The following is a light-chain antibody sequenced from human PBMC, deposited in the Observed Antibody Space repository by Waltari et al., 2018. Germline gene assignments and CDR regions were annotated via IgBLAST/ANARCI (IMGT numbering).Light chain of an antibody. CDR1: SSNIGNNY. J-gene: IGLJ3*02. V-gene: IGLV1-51*01. Sequence: QSVLTQPPSVSAAPGQKVTISCSGRSSNIGNNYVSWYQQLPEPAPKLLIYDNNKRPSGIPDRFSGSKSGTSATLGITGLQTGDEADYYCGTWDSSLSAGVFGGGTKLTVL. CDR3: GTWDSSLSAGV. CDR2: DNN.